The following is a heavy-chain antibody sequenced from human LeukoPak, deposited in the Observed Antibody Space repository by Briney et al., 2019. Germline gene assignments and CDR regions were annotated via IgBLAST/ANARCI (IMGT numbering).Heavy chain of an antibody. CDR3: GVPQWLYF. D-gene: IGHD6-19*01. J-gene: IGHJ4*02. CDR2: ISGSGGST. CDR1: GFTFSSYA. V-gene: IGHV3-23*01. Sequence: GGSLRLSCAASGFTFSSYAMSWVRQAPGKGLEWVSAISGSGGSTYYADSVKGRFTISRDNSKNTLHLQMNSLRAEDTAVALRGVPQWLYFWGQGTLVTVSS.